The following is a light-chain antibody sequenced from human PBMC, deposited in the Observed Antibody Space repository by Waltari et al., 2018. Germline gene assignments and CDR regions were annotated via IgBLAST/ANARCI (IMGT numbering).Light chain of an antibody. CDR2: DNS. CDR1: SHNIGGND. Sequence: QSVLTQPPSLSATPGQKVTISCSGTSHNIGGNDVPWYQQVPRAAPNLLIYDNSKRPPGIPDRFSASKSGTSATLGIAGLETGDEATYYCASWDLTLSSVIFGGGTKVTV. V-gene: IGLV1-51*01. CDR3: ASWDLTLSSVI. J-gene: IGLJ2*01.